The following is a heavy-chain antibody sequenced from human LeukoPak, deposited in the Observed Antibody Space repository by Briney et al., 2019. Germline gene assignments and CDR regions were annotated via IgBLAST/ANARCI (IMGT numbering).Heavy chain of an antibody. V-gene: IGHV4-39*07. J-gene: IGHJ3*02. CDR2: LYHSGRT. D-gene: IGHD2/OR15-2a*01. CDR3: ARGPILGDAFDI. Sequence: KPSETLSLTCTVSGGSISNSTNFWGWIRQPPGKEMEWIGSLYHSGRTYYNPSLKSRVTISEDSSKNQISLKLSSVTAADTAVYYCARGPILGDAFDIWGQGAMVSVSS. CDR1: GGSISNSTNF.